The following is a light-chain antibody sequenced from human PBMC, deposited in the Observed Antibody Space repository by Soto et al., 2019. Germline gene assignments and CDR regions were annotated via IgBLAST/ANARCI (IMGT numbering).Light chain of an antibody. V-gene: IGLV2-23*01. CDR1: SSDVGSYNL. CDR3: CSYAGSSTLYV. Sequence: QSALTQPASVSGSPGQSITISCTGTSSDVGSYNLVSWYQQHPGKAPKLMIYEGSKRPSGVSNRFSGSKSGSTASLTISGLQAEDEADYYCCSYAGSSTLYVFGTGTQLTVL. J-gene: IGLJ1*01. CDR2: EGS.